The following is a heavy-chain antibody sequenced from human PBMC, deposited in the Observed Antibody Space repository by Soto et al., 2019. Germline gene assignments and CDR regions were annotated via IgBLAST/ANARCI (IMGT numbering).Heavy chain of an antibody. CDR3: ARGPLVVLNYFES. CDR1: GGTFRNYP. Sequence: QVQLVQSGTGVKKPGSSVKVSCKASGGTFRNYPINWVRQAPGQGLEWMGSIFPLTDIPDYAQNFQARLTISADKSTSTAYMELSSLTSDDTVMYFCARGPLVVLNYFESWGQGTLVTVSS. V-gene: IGHV1-69*02. CDR2: IFPLTDIP. J-gene: IGHJ4*02.